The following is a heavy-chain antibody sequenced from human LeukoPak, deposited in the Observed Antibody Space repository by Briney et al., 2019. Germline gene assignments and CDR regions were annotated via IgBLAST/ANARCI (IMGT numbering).Heavy chain of an antibody. D-gene: IGHD3-10*01. CDR3: TTDYVTMVRGVS. Sequence: GGSLRLSCAASGFTFSSYAMSWVRQAPGKGLEWVGRIKSKTDGGTTDYAAPVKGRFTISRDDSKNTLYLQMNSLKTEDTAVYYCTTDYVTMVRGVSWGQGTLVTVSS. V-gene: IGHV3-15*01. CDR2: IKSKTDGGTT. J-gene: IGHJ4*02. CDR1: GFTFSSYA.